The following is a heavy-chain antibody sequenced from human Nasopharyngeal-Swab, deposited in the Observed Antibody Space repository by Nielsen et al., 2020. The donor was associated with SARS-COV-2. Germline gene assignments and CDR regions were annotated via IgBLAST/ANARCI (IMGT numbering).Heavy chain of an antibody. CDR3: ARDRGGYSYSFGYYYGMDV. Sequence: ASVKVSCKASGYTFTSYAMHWVRQAPGQRLEWMGWINAGNGNTKYSQKFQGGVTITRDTSASTAYMELSSLRSEDTAVYYCARDRGGYSYSFGYYYGMDVWGQGTTVTVSS. CDR2: INAGNGNT. J-gene: IGHJ6*02. CDR1: GYTFTSYA. V-gene: IGHV1-3*01. D-gene: IGHD5-18*01.